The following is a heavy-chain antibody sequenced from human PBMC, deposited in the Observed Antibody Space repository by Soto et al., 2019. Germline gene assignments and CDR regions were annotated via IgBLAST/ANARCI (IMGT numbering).Heavy chain of an antibody. Sequence: GGSLRLSCAASGFTFSNAWMSWVRQAPGKGLEWVGRIKSKTDGGTTDYAAPVKGRFTISRDDSKNTLYLQMNSLKTEDTAVYYCTTELGYCSSTSCRDHDYWGQGTLVTVSS. CDR3: TTELGYCSSTSCRDHDY. J-gene: IGHJ4*02. CDR1: GFTFSNAW. CDR2: IKSKTDGGTT. V-gene: IGHV3-15*01. D-gene: IGHD2-2*01.